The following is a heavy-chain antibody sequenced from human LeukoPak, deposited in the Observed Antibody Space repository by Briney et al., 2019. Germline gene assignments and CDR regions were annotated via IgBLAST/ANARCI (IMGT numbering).Heavy chain of an antibody. J-gene: IGHJ4*02. CDR2: INHSGST. Sequence: SETLSLTCTVSGGSISSYYWSWIRQPPGKGLEWIGEINHSGSTNYNPSLKSRVTISVDTSKNQFSLKLSSVTAADTAVYYCARGLDSSSSGSGGEKYYFDYWGQGTLVTVSS. V-gene: IGHV4-34*01. D-gene: IGHD6-6*01. CDR3: ARGLDSSSSGSGGEKYYFDY. CDR1: GGSISSYY.